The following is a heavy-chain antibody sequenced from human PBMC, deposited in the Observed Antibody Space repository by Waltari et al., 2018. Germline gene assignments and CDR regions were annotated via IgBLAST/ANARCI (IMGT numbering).Heavy chain of an antibody. D-gene: IGHD6-13*01. CDR2: IKQDGSEK. Sequence: EVQLVESGGGLVQPGGSLRLSCAASGFTFSSYGMSWVRQAPGKGLEWGANIKQDGSEKYYVDSVKGRFTISRDNAKNSLYLQMNSLRAEDTAVYYCARVQVGIAAAGTRRPYYYYGMDVWGQGTTVTVSS. CDR1: GFTFSSYG. V-gene: IGHV3-7*04. CDR3: ARVQVGIAAAGTRRPYYYYGMDV. J-gene: IGHJ6*02.